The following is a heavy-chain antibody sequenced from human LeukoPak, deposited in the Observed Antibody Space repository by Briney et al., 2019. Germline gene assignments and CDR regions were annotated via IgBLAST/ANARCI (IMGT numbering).Heavy chain of an antibody. CDR3: ARGQDSSKSGY. Sequence: SETLSLTCAVSGYSISSGYYWGWIRQPPGKGLEWIGSIYHSGSTYYNPSLKSRVTISVDTSKNQFSLNLRSVTAADTAVYYCARGQDSSKSGYWGQGTPVTVSS. V-gene: IGHV4-38-2*01. CDR1: GYSISSGYY. CDR2: IYHSGST. D-gene: IGHD4-11*01. J-gene: IGHJ4*02.